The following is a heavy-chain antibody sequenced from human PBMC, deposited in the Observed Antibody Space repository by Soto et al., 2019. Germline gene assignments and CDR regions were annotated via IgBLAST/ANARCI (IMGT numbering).Heavy chain of an antibody. CDR2: IIPILGIA. D-gene: IGHD3-10*01. Sequence: QVQLVQSGAEVKKPGSSVKVSCKASGGTFSSYTISWVRQAPGQGLEWMGRIIPILGIANYAQKFQGRVTITADKSTRTAYLELSSLRSEDTAVYFCWGWFGDQRFDSWGQGTLVTVSP. CDR3: WGWFGDQRFDS. J-gene: IGHJ4*02. V-gene: IGHV1-69*02. CDR1: GGTFSSYT.